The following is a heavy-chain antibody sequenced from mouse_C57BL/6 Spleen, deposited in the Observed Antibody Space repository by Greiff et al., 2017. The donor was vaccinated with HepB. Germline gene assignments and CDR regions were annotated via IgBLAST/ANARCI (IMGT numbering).Heavy chain of an antibody. V-gene: IGHV1-82*01. CDR1: GYAFSSSW. CDR2: IYPGDGDT. J-gene: IGHJ4*01. CDR3: ARDGYAGGAMDY. D-gene: IGHD2-2*01. Sequence: VKLQESGPELVKPGASVKISCKASGYAFSSSWMNWVKQRPGKGLEWIGRIYPGDGDTNYNGKFKGKATLTADKSSSTAYMQLSSLTSEDSAVYFCARDGYAGGAMDYWGQGTSVTVSS.